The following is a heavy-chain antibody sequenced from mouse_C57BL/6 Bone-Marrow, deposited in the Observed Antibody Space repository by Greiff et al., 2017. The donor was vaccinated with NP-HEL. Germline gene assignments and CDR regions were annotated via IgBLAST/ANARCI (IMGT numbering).Heavy chain of an antibody. CDR2: IWGDGST. V-gene: IGHV2-3*01. CDR1: GFSLTSYG. CDR3: AKAQFYYGSSLGIYYAMDY. Sequence: QVQLQQSGPGLVAPSQSLSITCTVSGFSLTSYGVSWVRQPPGKGLEWLGVIWGDGSTNYHSALISRLSISKDNSKSQVFLKLNSLQTDDTATYYCAKAQFYYGSSLGIYYAMDYWGQGTSVTVSS. D-gene: IGHD1-1*01. J-gene: IGHJ4*01.